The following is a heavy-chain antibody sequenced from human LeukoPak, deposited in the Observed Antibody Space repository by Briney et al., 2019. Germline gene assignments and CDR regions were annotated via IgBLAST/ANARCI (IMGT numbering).Heavy chain of an antibody. V-gene: IGHV4-34*01. J-gene: IGHJ4*02. CDR3: ARGPGYSYGYD. D-gene: IGHD5-18*01. CDR2: INHSGST. Sequence: NTSETLSLTCAVYGGSFSGYYWSWIRKPPGKGLEWIGEINHSGSTNYNPSLKSRVTISVDTSKNQFSLKLSPVTAADTAVYYCARGPGYSYGYDWGQGTLVTVSS. CDR1: GGSFSGYY.